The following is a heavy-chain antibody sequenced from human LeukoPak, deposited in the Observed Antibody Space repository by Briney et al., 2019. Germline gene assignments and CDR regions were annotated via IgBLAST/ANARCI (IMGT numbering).Heavy chain of an antibody. Sequence: PGGSLRLSCAASGFTFSSYWMSWVRQAPGKGLEWIGSISHSGNTYYNPSLKSRVTISVDTSKNHFSLNLSAVTAADTAVYYCARARKYNGNPNWIDLWGQGVLVTVSS. CDR1: GFTFSSYW. CDR3: ARARKYNGNPNWIDL. D-gene: IGHD4-23*01. CDR2: ISHSGNT. J-gene: IGHJ5*02. V-gene: IGHV4-38-2*01.